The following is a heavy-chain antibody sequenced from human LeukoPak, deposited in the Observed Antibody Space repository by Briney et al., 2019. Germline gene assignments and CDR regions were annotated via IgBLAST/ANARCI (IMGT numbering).Heavy chain of an antibody. V-gene: IGHV3-11*01. CDR1: GFIFSDYY. CDR3: TRHRDIVGIN. Sequence: GGSLRLSCAASGFIFSDYYMSWIRQAPGKGLEWVSYISSGGSTIYYADSVKGRFTVSRDNAKNSLYLQMNSLRAEDTAVYYCTRHRDIVGINWGQGTLVTVSS. D-gene: IGHD5-12*01. J-gene: IGHJ4*02. CDR2: ISSGGSTI.